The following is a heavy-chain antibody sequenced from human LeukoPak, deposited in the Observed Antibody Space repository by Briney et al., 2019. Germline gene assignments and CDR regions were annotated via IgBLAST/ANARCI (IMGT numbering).Heavy chain of an antibody. J-gene: IGHJ4*02. D-gene: IGHD1-26*01. CDR1: GFTVSSNY. Sequence: GGSLRLSCAASGFTVSSNYMSWVRQAPGKGLEWVSGIYSGGSTYYSDSVKGRFTISRDNSKNTLYLQMNSLRAEDTAVYYCARDRSGSFRFDYWGQGTLVTVSS. CDR3: ARDRSGSFRFDY. V-gene: IGHV3-66*02. CDR2: IYSGGST.